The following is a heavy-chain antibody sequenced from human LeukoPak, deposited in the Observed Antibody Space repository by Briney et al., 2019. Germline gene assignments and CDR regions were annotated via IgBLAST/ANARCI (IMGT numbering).Heavy chain of an antibody. V-gene: IGHV3-30*03. CDR2: ISYDGSNK. Sequence: GGSLRLSCAASGFTFSNYWMHWVRQAPGKGLEWVAVISYDGSNKYYADSVKGRFTISRDNSKNTLYLQMNSLRAEDTAVYYCARDRGHTLSYMDVWGKGTTVTVSS. D-gene: IGHD3-10*01. J-gene: IGHJ6*03. CDR3: ARDRGHTLSYMDV. CDR1: GFTFSNYW.